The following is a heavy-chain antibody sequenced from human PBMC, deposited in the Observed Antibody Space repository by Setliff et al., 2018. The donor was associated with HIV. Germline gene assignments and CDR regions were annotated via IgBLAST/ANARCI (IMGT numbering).Heavy chain of an antibody. CDR3: ARLLRGGGDYFDY. V-gene: IGHV3-21*01. CDR2: ISSSSSYI. D-gene: IGHD3-10*01. Sequence: PGGSLRLSCAASGFAFDNYCMTWVRQAPGKGLEWVSSISSSSSYIYYADSVKGRFTISRDNAKNSLYLQMNSLRAEDTAVYYCARLLRGGGDYFDYWGQGTLVTVSS. J-gene: IGHJ4*02. CDR1: GFAFDNYC.